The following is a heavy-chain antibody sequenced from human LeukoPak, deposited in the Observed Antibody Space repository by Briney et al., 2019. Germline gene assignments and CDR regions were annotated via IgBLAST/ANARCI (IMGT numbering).Heavy chain of an antibody. V-gene: IGHV4-38-2*02. CDR1: GYSISSGYY. D-gene: IGHD2-15*01. J-gene: IGHJ4*02. CDR3: ARGVVAAPQTFDY. Sequence: SETLSLTCTVSGYSISSGYYWGWIRQPPGKGLEWFGRIYHSGSTYYNPPLKSRVTISVDTSKNQFSLKLSSVTAADTAVYYCARGVVAAPQTFDYWGQGTLVTVSS. CDR2: IYHSGST.